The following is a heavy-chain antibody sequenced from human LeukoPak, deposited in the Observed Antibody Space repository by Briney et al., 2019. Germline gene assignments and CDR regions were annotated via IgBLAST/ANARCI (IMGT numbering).Heavy chain of an antibody. Sequence: GASVKVSCKASGYTFTSYGISWVRQAPGQGLKWMGWISAYNGNTNYAQKLQGRVTMTTDTSTSTAYMELRSLRSDDTAVYYCAREVVPAANYYYYYMDVWGKGTTVTVSS. CDR2: ISAYNGNT. V-gene: IGHV1-18*01. D-gene: IGHD2-2*01. CDR3: AREVVPAANYYYYYMDV. J-gene: IGHJ6*03. CDR1: GYTFTSYG.